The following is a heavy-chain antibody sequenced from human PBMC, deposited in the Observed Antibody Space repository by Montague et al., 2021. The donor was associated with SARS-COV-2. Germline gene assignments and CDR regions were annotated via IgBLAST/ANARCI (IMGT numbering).Heavy chain of an antibody. V-gene: IGHV4-34*01. CDR1: SGFFSDYY. D-gene: IGHD3-22*01. CDR3: ARGAPTITMIVVVFTGAGWYFDL. J-gene: IGHJ2*01. Sequence: SETLFLTCAVYSGFFSDYYWTWIRQPPGKGLEWIGEINHSGSINYNPSLKSRVSISVDTSKNQFSLKLTSVTAADTAVYYCARGAPTITMIVVVFTGAGWYFDLWGRGTLVTVSS. CDR2: INHSGSI.